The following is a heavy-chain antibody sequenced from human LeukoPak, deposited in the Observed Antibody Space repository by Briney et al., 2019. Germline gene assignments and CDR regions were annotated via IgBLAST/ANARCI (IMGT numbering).Heavy chain of an antibody. D-gene: IGHD3-9*01. Sequence: SETLSLTCTVSGGSISSSSYYWGWIRQPPGKGLEWIGNIFYSGSTYYSPSLRSRVTISLDTSRNQFSLKLNSVTAADTAVYYCARLDILTGYLWDYWGQGTLVTVSS. V-gene: IGHV4-39*07. CDR3: ARLDILTGYLWDY. CDR1: GGSISSSSYY. CDR2: IFYSGST. J-gene: IGHJ4*02.